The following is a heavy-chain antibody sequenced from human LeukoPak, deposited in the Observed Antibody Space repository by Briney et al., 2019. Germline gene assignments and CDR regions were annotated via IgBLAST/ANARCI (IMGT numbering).Heavy chain of an antibody. Sequence: SETLSLTCAVYGGSFSGYYWSWIRQPPGKGLEWIGYIYYSGSTNYNPSLKSRVTISVDTSKNQFSLKLSSVTAADTAVYYCASSRGLPYYFDYWGQGTLVTVSS. V-gene: IGHV4-59*01. J-gene: IGHJ4*02. D-gene: IGHD1-26*01. CDR2: IYYSGST. CDR1: GGSFSGYY. CDR3: ASSRGLPYYFDY.